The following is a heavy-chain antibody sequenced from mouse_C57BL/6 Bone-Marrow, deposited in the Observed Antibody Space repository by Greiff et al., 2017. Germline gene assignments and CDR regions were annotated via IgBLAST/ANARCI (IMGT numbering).Heavy chain of an antibody. CDR3: ARSFYYYGSSPWCAY. J-gene: IGHJ3*01. CDR1: GYTFTSYW. Sequence: VQLQQPGAELVMPGASVKLSCKASGYTFTSYWMHWVKQRPGQGLEWIGEIDPSDSYTNYNQKFKGKSTLTVDKSSSTAYMQLSSLTSEYSAVYYCARSFYYYGSSPWCAYWGQGTLVTVSA. D-gene: IGHD1-1*01. V-gene: IGHV1-69*01. CDR2: IDPSDSYT.